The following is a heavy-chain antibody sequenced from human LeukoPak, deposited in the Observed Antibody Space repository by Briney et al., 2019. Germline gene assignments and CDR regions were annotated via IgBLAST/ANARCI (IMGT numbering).Heavy chain of an antibody. Sequence: GGSLRLSCAASGFTFGSYSMTWVRQAPGKGLEWVSSISGSGGSTYYADSVKGRFTISRDNAKNSLYLQVNSLRAEDTAVYYCARMDARFLEWLLPGHFDYWGQGTLVTVSS. V-gene: IGHV3-23*01. CDR3: ARMDARFLEWLLPGHFDY. CDR1: GFTFGSYS. J-gene: IGHJ4*02. CDR2: ISGSGGST. D-gene: IGHD3-3*01.